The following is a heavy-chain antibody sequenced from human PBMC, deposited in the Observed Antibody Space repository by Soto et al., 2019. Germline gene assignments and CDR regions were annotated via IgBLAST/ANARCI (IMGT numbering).Heavy chain of an antibody. CDR1: GFTFSIYR. CDR2: ISSSSYI. J-gene: IGHJ4*02. Sequence: GGSLRLSCAASGFTFSIYRMNWARQAPRKGLEWVSSISSSSYIYYADSVKGRFTISRDNAKNSLYLQMNSLRAEDTAVYYCERDLKGLPADYWGQGTLVSVSS. D-gene: IGHD4-17*01. CDR3: ERDLKGLPADY. V-gene: IGHV3-21*01.